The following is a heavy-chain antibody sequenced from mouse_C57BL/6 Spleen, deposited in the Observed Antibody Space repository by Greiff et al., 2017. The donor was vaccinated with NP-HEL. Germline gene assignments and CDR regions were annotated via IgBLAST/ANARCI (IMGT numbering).Heavy chain of an antibody. CDR3: ARMIDYGSSYEGAMDD. CDR2: INPSSGYT. Sequence: VQLQQSGAELARPGASVKMSCKASGYTFTSYTMHWVKQRPGQGLEWIGYINPSSGYTKYNQKFKDKATLTADKSSSTAYMQLSSLTSEDSAVYYCARMIDYGSSYEGAMDDWGQGTSVTVAS. D-gene: IGHD1-1*01. J-gene: IGHJ4*01. V-gene: IGHV1-4*01. CDR1: GYTFTSYT.